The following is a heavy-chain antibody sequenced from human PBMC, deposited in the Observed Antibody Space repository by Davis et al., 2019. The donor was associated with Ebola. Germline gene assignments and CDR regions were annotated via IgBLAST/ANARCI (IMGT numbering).Heavy chain of an antibody. D-gene: IGHD4-17*01. CDR1: GGSFSTYY. J-gene: IGHJ6*02. V-gene: IGHV4-59*01. Sequence: MPSETLSLTCTVSGGSFSTYYWSWVRQPPGKGLEWIGNIHYLGNTNYNPSLKSRVTMSVDTSKNQFSLKLSSVTAADTAVYYCARGNYGDYIVLYYYNMDVWGQGTTVTVSS. CDR2: IHYLGNT. CDR3: ARGNYGDYIVLYYYNMDV.